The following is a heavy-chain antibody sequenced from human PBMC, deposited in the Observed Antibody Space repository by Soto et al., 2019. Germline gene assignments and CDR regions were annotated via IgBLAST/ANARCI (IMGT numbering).Heavy chain of an antibody. CDR3: ARYMGRRGGSGPFDY. V-gene: IGHV3-72*01. D-gene: IGHD2-15*01. Sequence: EVQLVELGGRLVQPGGSLRLSCLASGFSFSDHFMDWFRQAPGKGLEWVGRSKNKFERYTTELAASVKGRLTISRDDSKNYMKHQMNSRKPHDTAVYHWARYMGRRGGSGPFDYWGQGTLVTVSS. CDR2: SKNKFERYTT. CDR1: GFSFSDHF. J-gene: IGHJ4*02.